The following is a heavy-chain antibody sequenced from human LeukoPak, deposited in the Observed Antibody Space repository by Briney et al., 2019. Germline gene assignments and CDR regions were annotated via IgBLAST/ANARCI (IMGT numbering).Heavy chain of an antibody. CDR3: ARGPWIQLGTDV. CDR2: INPNSGGT. D-gene: IGHD5-18*01. J-gene: IGHJ6*04. V-gene: IGHV1-2*02. CDR1: GYTFTGNY. Sequence: ASVKVSCKASGYTFTGNYMHWVRQAPGQGLEWMGWINPNSGGTNYAQKFQGRVTMTRDTSISTAYLDLSRLGSDDTAVYFCARGPWIQLGTDVWGKGTTVTVSS.